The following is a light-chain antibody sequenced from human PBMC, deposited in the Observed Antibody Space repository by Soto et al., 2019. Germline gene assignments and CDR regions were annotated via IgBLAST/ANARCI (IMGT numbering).Light chain of an antibody. Sequence: DIVMTQSPDSLAVSLGERATINCKSSQNVLYSSNNKNYLTWYQQKPGQPPKLLIYWASTRESGVPDRFSGSGSGGDFPITISRLQAEDAAVYCWQQYYTTPYTFGQGTKLEIK. V-gene: IGKV4-1*01. CDR2: WAS. J-gene: IGKJ2*01. CDR1: QNVLYSSNNKNY. CDR3: QQYYTTPYT.